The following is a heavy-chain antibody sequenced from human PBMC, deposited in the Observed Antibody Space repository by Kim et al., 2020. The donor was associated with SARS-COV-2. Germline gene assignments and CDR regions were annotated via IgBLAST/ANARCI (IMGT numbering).Heavy chain of an antibody. CDR3: PKEAQGGMSYDS. CDR2: ISGSGGST. Sequence: GGSLRLSCAASGFTFSSYAMSWVRQAPGKGLEWVSAISGSGGSTYYADSVKGRFTISRDISKNTLYLQMNSLVAEYTPVNTFPKEAQGGMSYDSWGQET. CDR1: GFTFSSYA. J-gene: IGHJ4*02. V-gene: IGHV3-23*01.